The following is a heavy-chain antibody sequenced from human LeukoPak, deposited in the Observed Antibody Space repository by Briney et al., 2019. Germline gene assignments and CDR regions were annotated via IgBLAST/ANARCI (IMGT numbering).Heavy chain of an antibody. V-gene: IGHV3-30-3*01. CDR1: GFTFNSYA. CDR2: ISFDGSNE. D-gene: IGHD3-9*01. Sequence: GRSLRLSCAASGFTFNSYAIHWVPQAPGKGLEWVALISFDGSNEYYADSVKGRFTISRDNSKNTLYLQMNSLTAEDTAVYYCARGRGDILTGYYFDYWGQGSLVTVSS. J-gene: IGHJ4*02. CDR3: ARGRGDILTGYYFDY.